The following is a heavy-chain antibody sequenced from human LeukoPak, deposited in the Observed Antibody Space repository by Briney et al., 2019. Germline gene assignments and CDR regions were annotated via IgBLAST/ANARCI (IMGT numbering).Heavy chain of an antibody. J-gene: IGHJ4*02. CDR3: ARGNMYYDFWSGSNLFDY. Sequence: PSETLSLTCSVSGGSISSYYWRWIRQPPGKGLEWIGYIYYSGSTNYNPSLKGRVTISVDTSKNQFSLKLSSVTAADTAVYYCARGNMYYDFWSGSNLFDYWGQGTLVTVSS. CDR1: GGSISSYY. V-gene: IGHV4-59*08. CDR2: IYYSGST. D-gene: IGHD3-3*01.